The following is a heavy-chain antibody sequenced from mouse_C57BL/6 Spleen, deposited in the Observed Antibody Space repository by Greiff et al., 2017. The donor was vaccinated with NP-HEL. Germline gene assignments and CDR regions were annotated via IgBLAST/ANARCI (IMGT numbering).Heavy chain of an antibody. J-gene: IGHJ3*01. CDR2: IDPSDSYT. V-gene: IGHV1-59*01. CDR1: GYTFTSYW. CDR3: STSNWEGVAD. D-gene: IGHD4-1*02. Sequence: QVQLQQPGAELVRPGTSVKLSCKASGYTFTSYWMHWVKQRPGQGLEWIGVIDPSDSYTNYNQKFKGKATLTVDTSSSTAYMQLSSLTSEDSAVYYCSTSNWEGVADWGQGTLVTVSA.